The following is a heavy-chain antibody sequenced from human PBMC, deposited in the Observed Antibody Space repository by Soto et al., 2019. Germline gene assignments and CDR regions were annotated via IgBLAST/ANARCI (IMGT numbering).Heavy chain of an antibody. V-gene: IGHV3-30-3*01. Sequence: QVQLVESGGGVVQPGRSLRLSCAASGFTFSSYAMHWVRQAPGKGLEWVAVISYDGSNKYYADSVKGRFTISRDNSKNTLYLQMNSLRAEDTAVYYCASPRGIQLWSLFDYWGQGTLVTVSS. J-gene: IGHJ4*02. CDR2: ISYDGSNK. D-gene: IGHD5-18*01. CDR1: GFTFSSYA. CDR3: ASPRGIQLWSLFDY.